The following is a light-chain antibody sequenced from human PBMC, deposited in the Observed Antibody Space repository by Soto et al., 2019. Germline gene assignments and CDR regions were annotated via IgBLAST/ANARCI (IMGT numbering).Light chain of an antibody. Sequence: EIVLTQSPGTLSLSPRERAALSCRASQSVSSSYLAWYQQKPGQAPRLLIYGASSRATGIPDRFSGSGSGTDFTLTISRLEPEDFAVYYCHQYGSSPQTFGQGTKVEIK. V-gene: IGKV3-20*01. CDR1: QSVSSSY. CDR2: GAS. CDR3: HQYGSSPQT. J-gene: IGKJ1*01.